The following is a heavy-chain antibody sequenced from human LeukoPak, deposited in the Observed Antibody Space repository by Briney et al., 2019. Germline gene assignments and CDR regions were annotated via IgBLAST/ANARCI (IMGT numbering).Heavy chain of an antibody. CDR3: ARDLSRVAYSSSRGDWFDP. Sequence: SETLSLTCTVSGGSISSYYWSWIRQPAGKGLEWIGRIYTSGSTNYNPSLKSRVTMSVDTSKNQFSLKLSSVTAADTAVYYCARDLSRVAYSSSRGDWFDPWGQGILVTVSS. CDR1: GGSISSYY. CDR2: IYTSGST. V-gene: IGHV4-4*07. J-gene: IGHJ5*02. D-gene: IGHD6-13*01.